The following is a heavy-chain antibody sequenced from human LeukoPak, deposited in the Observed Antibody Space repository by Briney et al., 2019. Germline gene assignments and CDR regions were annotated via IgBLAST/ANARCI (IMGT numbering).Heavy chain of an antibody. CDR1: GFTFDDYA. D-gene: IGHD6-13*01. V-gene: IGHV3-9*03. CDR2: ISWNSGSI. CDR3: AKDMAKTAGISSGGFDY. J-gene: IGHJ4*02. Sequence: GGSLRLSCAASGFTFDDYAMHWVRQAPGKGLEWVSGISWNSGSIGYADSVKGRFTISRDNAKNSLYLQMNSLRAEDMALYYCAKDMAKTAGISSGGFDYWGQGTLVTVSS.